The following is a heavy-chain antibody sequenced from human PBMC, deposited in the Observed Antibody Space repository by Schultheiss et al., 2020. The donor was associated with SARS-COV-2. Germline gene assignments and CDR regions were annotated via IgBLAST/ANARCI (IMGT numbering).Heavy chain of an antibody. Sequence: GGSLRLSCAASGFTFSSYAMSWVRQAPGKGLEWVSSISSSSSYIYYADSVKGRFTISRDNAKNSLYLQMNSLRAEDTAVYYCARGRIAARLYSYWGQGTLVTVSS. CDR2: ISSSSSYI. V-gene: IGHV3-21*01. CDR1: GFTFSSYA. D-gene: IGHD6-6*01. J-gene: IGHJ4*02. CDR3: ARGRIAARLYSY.